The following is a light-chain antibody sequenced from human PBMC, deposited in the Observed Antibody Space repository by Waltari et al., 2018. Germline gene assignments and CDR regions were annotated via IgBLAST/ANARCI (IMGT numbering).Light chain of an antibody. V-gene: IGKV3-20*01. CDR1: LTVSNNY. Sequence: EIVLTQSPGTLSLSPGERATLSCRASLTVSNNYIAWYQQKFGLAPRLLIYGASTRAPGCRARFRGSGSGTDFTLTITGLEPEDFAVYYCQQYGSSPITFGQGTRLEIK. CDR2: GAS. J-gene: IGKJ5*01. CDR3: QQYGSSPIT.